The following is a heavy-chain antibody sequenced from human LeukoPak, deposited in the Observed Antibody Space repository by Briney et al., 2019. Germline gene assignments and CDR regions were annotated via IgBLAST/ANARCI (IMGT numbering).Heavy chain of an antibody. Sequence: SETLSLTCTVSGGSISSSSYYWGWIRQHPGKGLEWIGYIYYSGSTYYNPSLKSRVTISVDTSKNQFSLKLSSVTAADTAVYYCAREGSGGWFDPWGQGTLVTVSS. CDR3: AREGSGGWFDP. D-gene: IGHD1-26*01. V-gene: IGHV4-31*03. J-gene: IGHJ5*02. CDR2: IYYSGST. CDR1: GGSISSSSYY.